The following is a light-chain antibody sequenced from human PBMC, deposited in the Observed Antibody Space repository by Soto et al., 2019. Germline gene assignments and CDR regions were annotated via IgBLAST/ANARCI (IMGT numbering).Light chain of an antibody. CDR3: SSYTTSYTQV. CDR2: EVS. J-gene: IGLJ3*02. V-gene: IGLV2-14*01. Sequence: QSALTQPASVSGSPGQSITISCTGTSSDVGGYNYVSWYQHHPGKAPKLMIYEVSNRPSGVSNRFSGSKSGNTASLIISGLQAEDEADYYCSSYTTSYTQVFGGGTKLTVL. CDR1: SSDVGGYNY.